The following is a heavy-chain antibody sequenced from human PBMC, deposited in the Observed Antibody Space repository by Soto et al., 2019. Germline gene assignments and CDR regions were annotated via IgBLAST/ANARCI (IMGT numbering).Heavy chain of an antibody. CDR3: ATYGSGTYKTTTFDD. CDR1: GGSISSGGYY. CDR2: IYYSGST. V-gene: IGHV4-31*03. J-gene: IGHJ4*02. Sequence: SETLSLTCTVSGGSISSGGYYWSWIRQHPGKGLEWIGYIYYSGSTYYNPSLKSRVTISVDTSKNQFSLKLSSVTAADTAVYYCATYGSGTYKTTTFDDWGQGTLVTVSS. D-gene: IGHD3-10*01.